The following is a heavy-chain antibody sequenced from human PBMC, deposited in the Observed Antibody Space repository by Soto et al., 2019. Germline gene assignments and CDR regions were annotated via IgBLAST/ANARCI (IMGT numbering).Heavy chain of an antibody. CDR1: GFTISSYS. Sequence: GGSLRLSCAASGFTISSYSMNWVRQAPGKGLQWISYMGDGTRTKSYADSVRGRFTISRDDAKNSLYLQMNSLSDDDSAVYYCAREPDTAGGLYFDFWGQGALVTVSS. CDR3: AREPDTAGGLYFDF. V-gene: IGHV3-48*02. J-gene: IGHJ4*02. D-gene: IGHD6-13*01. CDR2: MGDGTRTK.